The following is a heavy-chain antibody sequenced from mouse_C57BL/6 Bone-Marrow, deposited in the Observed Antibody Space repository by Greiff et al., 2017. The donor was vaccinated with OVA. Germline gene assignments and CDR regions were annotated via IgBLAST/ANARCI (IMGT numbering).Heavy chain of an antibody. D-gene: IGHD2-4*01. CDR3: ATYDYENY. CDR1: GYSITSGYY. CDR2: ISYDGSN. J-gene: IGHJ2*01. V-gene: IGHV3-6*01. Sequence: VQLKESGPGLVKPSQSLSLTCSVTGYSITSGYYWNWIRQFPGNKLAWMGYISYDGSNNYNPSLKNRIPITRDTSKNQFFLKLNSVTTEDTATYYCATYDYENYWGQGTTLTVSS.